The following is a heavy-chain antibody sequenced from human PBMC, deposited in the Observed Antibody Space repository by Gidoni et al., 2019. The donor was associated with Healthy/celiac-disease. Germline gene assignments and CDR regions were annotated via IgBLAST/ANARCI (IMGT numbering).Heavy chain of an antibody. V-gene: IGHV3-23*01. CDR2: ISGSGGST. CDR1: GFTFSCYA. D-gene: IGHD3-22*01. Sequence: EVQLLESGGGLVQPGGSLRLSCAASGFTFSCYAMSWVRQAPGKGLEWVSAISGSGGSTYYADSVKGRFTISRDNSKNTLYLQMNSLRAEDTAVYYCAKGITMIVVADDAFDIWGQGTMVTVSS. CDR3: AKGITMIVVADDAFDI. J-gene: IGHJ3*02.